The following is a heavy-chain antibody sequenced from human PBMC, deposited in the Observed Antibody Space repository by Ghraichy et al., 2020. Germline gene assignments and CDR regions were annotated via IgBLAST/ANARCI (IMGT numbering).Heavy chain of an antibody. J-gene: IGHJ5*02. CDR3: ARDIRGNWFDP. D-gene: IGHD1-14*01. V-gene: IGHV3-7*03. Sequence: SCAASGFTFSSYAMTWVRQAPGKGLEWVANIKQGGLRKYYVDSVKGRFTISRDNAKNSVYLQMSSLRAEDTAVYYCARDIRGNWFDPRGHGTLVTVSS. CDR1: GFTFSSYA. CDR2: IKQGGLRK.